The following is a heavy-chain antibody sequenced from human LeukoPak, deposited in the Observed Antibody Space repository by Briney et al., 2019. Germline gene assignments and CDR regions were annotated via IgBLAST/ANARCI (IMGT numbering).Heavy chain of an antibody. V-gene: IGHV4-59*01. CDR3: ARDTVADAFDI. J-gene: IGHJ3*02. CDR1: GGSISSYY. Sequence: SETLSLTCTVSGGSISSYYWSWIRQPPGKGLEWIGYIYYSGSTNYYPSLKSRVTISVDTSKNQFSLKLSSVTAADTAVYYCARDTVADAFDIWGQGTMVTVSS. CDR2: IYYSGST. D-gene: IGHD4-23*01.